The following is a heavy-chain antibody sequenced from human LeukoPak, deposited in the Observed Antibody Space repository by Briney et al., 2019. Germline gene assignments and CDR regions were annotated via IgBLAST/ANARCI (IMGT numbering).Heavy chain of an antibody. D-gene: IGHD3-3*01. J-gene: IGHJ4*02. CDR1: GYTFTGYY. V-gene: IGHV1-2*02. CDR3: ARSNYDFWSGYLDY. Sequence: ASVKVSCKASGYTFTGYYIHWVRQAPGQGLEWMGWINPNSGGTNYAQKFQGRVTMTRDTSISTAYMELSRLRSDDTAVYYCARSNYDFWSGYLDYWGQGTLVTVSS. CDR2: INPNSGGT.